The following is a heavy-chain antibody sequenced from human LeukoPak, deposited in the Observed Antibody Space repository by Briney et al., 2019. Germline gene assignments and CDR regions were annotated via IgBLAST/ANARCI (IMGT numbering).Heavy chain of an antibody. CDR1: GYTFTSYA. J-gene: IGHJ5*02. CDR3: ARRSYTDIVVVPAAMDEDWFDP. Sequence: ASVKVSCKASGYTFTSYAMHWVRQAPGQRLEWMGWINAGNGNTKYSQKFQGRVTITRDTSASTAYVELSSLRSEDTAVYYCARRSYTDIVVVPAAMDEDWFDPWGQGTLVTVSS. CDR2: INAGNGNT. D-gene: IGHD2-2*01. V-gene: IGHV1-3*01.